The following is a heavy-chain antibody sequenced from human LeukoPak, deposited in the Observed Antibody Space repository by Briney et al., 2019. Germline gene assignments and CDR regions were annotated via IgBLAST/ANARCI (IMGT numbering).Heavy chain of an antibody. CDR1: GFTFSSYG. CDR3: AKDLHYGSADY. CDR2: ISSSGSTI. J-gene: IGHJ4*02. V-gene: IGHV3-48*04. Sequence: GGSLRLSCAASGFTFSSYGMNWVRQAPGKGLEWVSYISSSGSTIYYADSVKGRFTISRDNAKNSLYLQMNSLRAEDTAVYYCAKDLHYGSADYWGQGTLVTVSS. D-gene: IGHD3-10*01.